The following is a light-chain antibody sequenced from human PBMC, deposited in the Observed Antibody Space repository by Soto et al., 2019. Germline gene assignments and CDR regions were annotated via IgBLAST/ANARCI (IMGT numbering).Light chain of an antibody. V-gene: IGLV4-69*01. CDR1: SGQRKYA. CDR3: QTWGTGIQV. CDR2: VNSDGSH. Sequence: QSVLTQSPSASASLGASVKLTCTLSSGQRKYAIAWHQQKPEKGPRYLMRVNSDGSHIRGDGIPDRFSGSSSGTERYLTISSLQSADEADYYCQTWGTGIQVFGTGTKLTVL. J-gene: IGLJ1*01.